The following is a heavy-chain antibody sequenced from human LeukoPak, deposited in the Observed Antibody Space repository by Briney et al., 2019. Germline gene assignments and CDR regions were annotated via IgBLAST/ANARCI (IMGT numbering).Heavy chain of an antibody. CDR2: INPNSGGT. CDR1: GYTFTGYY. J-gene: IGHJ4*02. CDR3: ARSSIAGPFDY. V-gene: IGHV1-2*02. Sequence: ASVKVSCKASGYTFTGYYMHWVRQAPGQGLEWMGWINPNSGGTNYAQKFQGRVTMTRDTSISTAYMELSSLRSEDTAVYYCARSSIAGPFDYWGQGTLVTVSS. D-gene: IGHD6-13*01.